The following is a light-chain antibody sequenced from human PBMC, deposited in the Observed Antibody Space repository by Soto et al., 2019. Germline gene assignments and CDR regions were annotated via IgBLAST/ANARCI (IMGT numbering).Light chain of an antibody. CDR2: GAS. CDR3: QQSNGDPWT. Sequence: DIQMTQSPSSLSASVGDRVTISCLASHDVRSWLAWYQQKPGKAPNLMIYGASTLQSGVPSRFSGSGSGTDFTLTISSLQPEDFATYYCQQSNGDPWTFGQGTKVEIK. J-gene: IGKJ1*01. V-gene: IGKV1-12*02. CDR1: HDVRSW.